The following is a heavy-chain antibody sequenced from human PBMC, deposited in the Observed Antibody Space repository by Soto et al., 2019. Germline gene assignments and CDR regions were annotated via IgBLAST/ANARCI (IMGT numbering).Heavy chain of an antibody. CDR1: GFTFSDYY. CDR2: ISSSSSYT. V-gene: IGHV3-11*06. D-gene: IGHD6-6*01. Sequence: GGSLRLSCAASGFTFSDYYMSWIRQAPGKGLEWVSYISSSSSYTNYADSVKGRFTISRDNAKNSLYLQMNSLRAEDTAVYYCAGAGVSSSFRYYFDYWGQGTLVTVSS. J-gene: IGHJ4*02. CDR3: AGAGVSSSFRYYFDY.